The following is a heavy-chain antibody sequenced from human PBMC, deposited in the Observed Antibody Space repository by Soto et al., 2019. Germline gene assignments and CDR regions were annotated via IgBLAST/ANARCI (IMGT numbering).Heavy chain of an antibody. Sequence: KPSETLSLTCTFSVVSISSGDYYCSWIRQPPWKGLEWIGYIYYSGSTYYNPSLKSRVTISVDTSKNQFSLKLSSVTAADTAVYYCARASFTYYYDRSGPYYFHYLGQGTLVNVSS. CDR1: VVSISSGDYY. D-gene: IGHD3-22*01. V-gene: IGHV4-30-4*01. J-gene: IGHJ4*02. CDR3: ARASFTYYYDRSGPYYFHY. CDR2: IYYSGST.